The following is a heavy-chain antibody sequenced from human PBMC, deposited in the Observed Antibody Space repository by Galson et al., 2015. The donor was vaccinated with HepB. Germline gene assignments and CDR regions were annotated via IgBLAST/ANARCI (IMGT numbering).Heavy chain of an antibody. Sequence: SLRLSCAASGFTFSSYGMHWVRQAPGKGLEWVAVIWYDGSNKYYADSVKGRFTISRDNSKNTLYLQMNSLRAEDTAVYYCARDWGGYSYGYLREVLDYWGQGTLVTVSS. CDR1: GFTFSSYG. CDR3: ARDWGGYSYGYLREVLDY. D-gene: IGHD5-18*01. J-gene: IGHJ4*02. V-gene: IGHV3-33*01. CDR2: IWYDGSNK.